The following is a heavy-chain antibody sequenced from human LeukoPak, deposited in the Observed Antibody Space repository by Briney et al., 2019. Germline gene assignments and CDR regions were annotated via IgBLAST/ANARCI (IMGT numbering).Heavy chain of an antibody. Sequence: GGSLRLSCAASGFTFSSYAMSWVRQAPGKGLEWVSAISGSGGSTYYADSVNGRFTISRDNSKNTLYLQMNSLRAEDTAVYYCAKGRNYDFWSGYYVAHWGQGTLVTVSS. CDR1: GFTFSSYA. V-gene: IGHV3-23*01. CDR3: AKGRNYDFWSGYYVAH. J-gene: IGHJ4*02. D-gene: IGHD3-3*01. CDR2: ISGSGGST.